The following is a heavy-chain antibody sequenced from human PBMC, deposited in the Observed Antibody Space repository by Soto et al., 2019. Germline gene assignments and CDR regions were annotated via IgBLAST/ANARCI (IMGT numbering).Heavy chain of an antibody. CDR1: GGSVSSGSYY. Sequence: PSETLSLTCTVSGGSVSSGSYYWSWIRQPPGKGLEWIGYIYYSGSTNYNPSLKSRVSISVDTSKNQFSLRLSSVTAADTAVYYCARSFYYARSDFDYWGQGTLVTVSS. J-gene: IGHJ4*02. CDR3: ARSFYYARSDFDY. D-gene: IGHD3-22*01. CDR2: IYYSGST. V-gene: IGHV4-61*01.